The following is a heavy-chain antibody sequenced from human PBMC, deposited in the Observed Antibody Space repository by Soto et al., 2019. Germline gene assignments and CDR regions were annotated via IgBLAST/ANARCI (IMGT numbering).Heavy chain of an antibody. V-gene: IGHV1-69*13. CDR1: GGTFSSYA. Sequence: GASVKVSCKASGGTFSSYAISWVRQAPGQGLEWMGGIIPIFGTANYAQKFQGRVTITADESTSTAYMELSSLRSEDTAVYYCARGLLRNYVIYFDYWGQGTLVTVSS. CDR2: IIPIFGTA. CDR3: ARGLLRNYVIYFDY. D-gene: IGHD1-7*01. J-gene: IGHJ4*02.